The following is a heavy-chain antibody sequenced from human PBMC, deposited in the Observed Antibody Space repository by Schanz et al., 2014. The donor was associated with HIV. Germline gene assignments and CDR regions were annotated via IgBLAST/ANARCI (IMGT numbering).Heavy chain of an antibody. CDR1: GYTFINYG. CDR3: STAGGSGARRYSGVFED. J-gene: IGHJ4*02. V-gene: IGHV1-69*01. D-gene: IGHD3-9*01. Sequence: QVQLVQSGAEVKKPGASVKVSCKASGYTFINYGISWVRQAPGQGLEWMGGIIPIFGTTNYAQKFQGRVTVTADESTSTVYMELHSLRSDDTAIYYCSTAGGSGARRYSGVFEDWGQGTLVSVSS. CDR2: IIPIFGTT.